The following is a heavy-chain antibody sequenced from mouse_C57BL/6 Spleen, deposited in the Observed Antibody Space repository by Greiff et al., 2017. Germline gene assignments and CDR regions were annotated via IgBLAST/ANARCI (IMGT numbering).Heavy chain of an antibody. J-gene: IGHJ3*01. CDR1: GYAFSSSW. V-gene: IGHV1-82*01. CDR2: IYPGDGDT. CDR3: ARSGDYAWFAC. Sequence: VQLQQSGPELVKPGASVKISCKASGYAFSSSWMNWVKQRPGKGLEWIGRIYPGDGDTNYNGKFKGKATLTADKSSSTAYMQLSSLSAVDSAVYYCARSGDYAWFACWGQATLVTVSA. D-gene: IGHD2-4*01.